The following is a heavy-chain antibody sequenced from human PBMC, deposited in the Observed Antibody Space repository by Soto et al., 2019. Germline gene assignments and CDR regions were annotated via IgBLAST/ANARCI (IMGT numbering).Heavy chain of an antibody. Sequence: GGSLRLSCAASGFTFSSYGMHWVRQAPGKGLEWVAVISYDGSNKYYADSVKGRFTISRDNSKNTLYLQMNSLRAEDTAVYYCAKADYIWGSYRSPYFDYWGQGTLVTVS. CDR3: AKADYIWGSYRSPYFDY. V-gene: IGHV3-30*18. D-gene: IGHD3-16*02. J-gene: IGHJ4*02. CDR1: GFTFSSYG. CDR2: ISYDGSNK.